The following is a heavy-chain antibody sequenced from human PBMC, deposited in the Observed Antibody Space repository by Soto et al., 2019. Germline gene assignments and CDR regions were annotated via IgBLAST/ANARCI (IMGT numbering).Heavy chain of an antibody. CDR3: ARDYVFY. CDR2: ISYDGSNK. CDR1: GFTFSSYA. J-gene: IGHJ4*02. V-gene: IGHV3-30-3*01. D-gene: IGHD3-16*01. Sequence: GGSLRLSCAASGFTFSSYAMHWVRQAPGKGLEWVAVISYDGSNKYYADSVKGRFTISRDNSKNTLYLQMNSLRAEDTAVYYCARDYVFYWGQGTLVTVSS.